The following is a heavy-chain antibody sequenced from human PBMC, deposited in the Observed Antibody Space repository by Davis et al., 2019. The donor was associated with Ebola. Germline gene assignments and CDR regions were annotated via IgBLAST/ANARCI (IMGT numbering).Heavy chain of an antibody. CDR1: GYSFTSYW. CDR3: ARHVSGGHYNWFDP. J-gene: IGHJ5*02. Sequence: PGGSLRLSCKGSGYSFTSYWIGWVRQMPGKGLEWMGIIYPGDSDARYSPSFQGQVTISADKSISTAYLQWSSLKTSDTAMYYCARHVSGGHYNWFDPWGQGTLVTVSS. D-gene: IGHD6-19*01. V-gene: IGHV5-51*01. CDR2: IYPGDSDA.